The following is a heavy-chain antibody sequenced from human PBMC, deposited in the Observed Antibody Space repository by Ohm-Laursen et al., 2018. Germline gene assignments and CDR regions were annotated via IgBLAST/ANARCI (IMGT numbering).Heavy chain of an antibody. V-gene: IGHV3-21*01. CDR3: ARGTNYGAY. Sequence: SLRLSCAASGFTFSSYSMNWVRQAPGKGLEWVSSISSSSSFIYYADSVKGRFTISRDNAKNSLYLQINSLRAEDTAVYYCARGTNYGAYWGQGTLVTVSS. CDR2: ISSSSSFI. CDR1: GFTFSSYS. J-gene: IGHJ4*02. D-gene: IGHD4/OR15-4a*01.